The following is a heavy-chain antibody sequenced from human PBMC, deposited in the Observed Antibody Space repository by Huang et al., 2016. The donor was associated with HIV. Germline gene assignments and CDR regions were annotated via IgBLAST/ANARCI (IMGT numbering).Heavy chain of an antibody. CDR3: ARDHWYPLQNWFDL. J-gene: IGHJ5*01. V-gene: IGHV1-18*01. Sequence: QVELVQSGAEVKRPGASVRVSCKAAGYIFTKYGINWVRQAPGQGLEWMGWISAYNGNTNYAEKFQGRVTLTRDTSATTAYMELRDVTSAYTAVYYCARDHWYPLQNWFDLWGQGTLVTVSS. D-gene: IGHD1-1*01. CDR2: ISAYNGNT. CDR1: GYIFTKYG.